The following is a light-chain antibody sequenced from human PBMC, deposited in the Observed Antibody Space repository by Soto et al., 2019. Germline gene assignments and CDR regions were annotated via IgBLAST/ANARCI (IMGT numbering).Light chain of an antibody. Sequence: QSALTQPPSASGSPGQSVTISCTGTSSDVGGYTYVSWYQQHPGKAPKLMIFEVNKRPSGVPDRFSGSKSGNTASLTVSGLQAEDEADYYCSSYAGINNLGVFGTGTKRTVL. J-gene: IGLJ1*01. CDR2: EVN. CDR1: SSDVGGYTY. V-gene: IGLV2-8*01. CDR3: SSYAGINNLGV.